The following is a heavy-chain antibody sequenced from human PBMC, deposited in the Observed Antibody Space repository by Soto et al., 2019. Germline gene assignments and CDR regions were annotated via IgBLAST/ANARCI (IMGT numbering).Heavy chain of an antibody. Sequence: GGSLRLSCAASGITVSNVWMSWVRQPPGKGQELGSLIKSKLDGGKRDAPARVQGINTITRDDSKNTLYLQMNSLKPEDTAVYYCTTIVWAGSEYIWGQGTLVTVSS. CDR3: TTIVWAGSEYI. J-gene: IGHJ4*02. CDR1: GITVSNVW. D-gene: IGHD3-10*01. CDR2: IKSKLDGGKR. V-gene: IGHV3-15*01.